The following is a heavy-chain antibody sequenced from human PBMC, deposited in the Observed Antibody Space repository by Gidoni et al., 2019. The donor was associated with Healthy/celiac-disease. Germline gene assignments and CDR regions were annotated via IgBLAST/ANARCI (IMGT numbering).Heavy chain of an antibody. Sequence: EVQLVETGGGWIQPGGSLRLSCAASGFTVSSNYMRWSRQAPGKGLEWVSVIYSGGSTYYADSGKGRFTISRDNSKNTLYPQINSLRAEDTAVYYCARDSPRDGYWGQGTLVTVSS. J-gene: IGHJ4*02. CDR3: ARDSPRDGY. CDR2: IYSGGST. V-gene: IGHV3-53*02. CDR1: GFTVSSNY.